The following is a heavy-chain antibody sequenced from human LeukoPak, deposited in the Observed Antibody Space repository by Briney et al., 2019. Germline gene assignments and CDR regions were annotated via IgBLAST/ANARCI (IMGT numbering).Heavy chain of an antibody. CDR2: IYSGGST. D-gene: IGHD4-23*01. V-gene: IGHV3-53*01. CDR3: AREPYGGNLYYFDY. J-gene: IGHJ4*02. Sequence: GGSLRLSCAASGFTISSNYMNWVRQAPGKGLEWVSVIYSGGSTYYADSVKGRFTISRDNSKNTLYLQMNSLRAEDTAVYYCAREPYGGNLYYFDYWGQGTLVTVSS. CDR1: GFTISSNY.